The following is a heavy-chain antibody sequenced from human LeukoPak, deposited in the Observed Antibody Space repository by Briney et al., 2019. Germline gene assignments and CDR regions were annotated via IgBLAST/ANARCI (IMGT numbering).Heavy chain of an antibody. J-gene: IGHJ4*02. Sequence: PGGSLRLSCAASGFTFSSYGMHWVRQAPGKGLEWVAVISYDGSNKYYADSVKGRFTISRDNSKNTLYLQMNSLRAEDTAVYYCAKGPDGSFDYWGQGTLVTVSS. D-gene: IGHD1-14*01. CDR3: AKGPDGSFDY. V-gene: IGHV3-30*18. CDR1: GFTFSSYG. CDR2: ISYDGSNK.